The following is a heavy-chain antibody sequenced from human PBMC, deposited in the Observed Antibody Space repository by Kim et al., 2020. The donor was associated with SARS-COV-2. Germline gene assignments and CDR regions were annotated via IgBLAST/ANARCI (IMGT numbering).Heavy chain of an antibody. V-gene: IGHV4-30-2*01. D-gene: IGHD3-22*01. J-gene: IGHJ4*02. CDR3: ARGTYYYDSSGYPVLDY. CDR1: GGSISSGGYS. CDR2: IYHSGST. Sequence: SETLSLTCAVSGGSISSGGYSWSWIRQPPGKGLEWIGYIYHSGSTYYNPSLKSRVTISVDRSKNQFSLKLSSVTAADTAVYYCARGTYYYDSSGYPVLDYWGQGTLVTDSS.